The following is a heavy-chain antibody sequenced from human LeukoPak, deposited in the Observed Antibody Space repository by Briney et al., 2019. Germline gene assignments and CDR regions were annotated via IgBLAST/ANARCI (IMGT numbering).Heavy chain of an antibody. V-gene: IGHV4-39*01. D-gene: IGHD3-10*01. CDR1: GGSISSSSYY. CDR3: ARGAAYYYGSGPNSIGFPFDY. CDR2: IYYSGST. Sequence: SETLSLTCTVSGGSISSSSYYWGWIRQPPGKGLEWIGSIYYSGSTYYNPSLKSRVTISVDTSKNQFSLKLSSVTAADTAVYYCARGAAYYYGSGPNSIGFPFDYWGQGTLVTVSS. J-gene: IGHJ4*02.